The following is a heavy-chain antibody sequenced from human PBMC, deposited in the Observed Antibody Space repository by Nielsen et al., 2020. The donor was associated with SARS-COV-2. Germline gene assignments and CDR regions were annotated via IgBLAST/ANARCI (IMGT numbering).Heavy chain of an antibody. Sequence: GGSLRLSCAASGFTFDDYAMHWVRQAPGKGLEWVSGISWNSGSIGYADSVKGRFTISRDNAKNSLYLQMNSLRAEDTAVYYCATPNSGSYYGYFDYWGQGTLVTVSS. CDR2: ISWNSGSI. CDR3: ATPNSGSYYGYFDY. V-gene: IGHV3-9*01. CDR1: GFTFDDYA. J-gene: IGHJ4*02. D-gene: IGHD1-26*01.